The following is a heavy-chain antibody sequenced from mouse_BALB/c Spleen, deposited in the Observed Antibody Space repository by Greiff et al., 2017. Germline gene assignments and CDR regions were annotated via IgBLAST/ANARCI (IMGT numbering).Heavy chain of an antibody. CDR3: ASLYDGYYV. V-gene: IGHV1-77*01. D-gene: IGHD2-3*01. CDR2: IYPGSGNT. J-gene: IGHJ4*01. Sequence: VQLQQSGAELARPGASVKLSCKASGYTFTDYYINWVKQRTGQGLEWIGEIYPGSGNTYYNEKFKGKATLTADKSSSTAYMQLSSLTSEDSAVYFCASLYDGYYVWGQGTSVTVSS. CDR1: GYTFTDYY.